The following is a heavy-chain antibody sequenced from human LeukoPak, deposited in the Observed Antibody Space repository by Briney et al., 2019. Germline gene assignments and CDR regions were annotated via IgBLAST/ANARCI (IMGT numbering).Heavy chain of an antibody. CDR1: GVSISSSYSY. D-gene: IGHD5-12*01. CDR2: IYHSGST. V-gene: IGHV4-39*07. CDR3: ARDGYSGNDGL. J-gene: IGHJ4*02. Sequence: PSETLSLTCTVSGVSISSSYSYWGWIRQPPGMGLEWIGSIYHSGSTYYNPSLKSRVTISVDTSKNQFSLKLSSVTAADTAVYYCARDGYSGNDGLWGQGSLVTVSS.